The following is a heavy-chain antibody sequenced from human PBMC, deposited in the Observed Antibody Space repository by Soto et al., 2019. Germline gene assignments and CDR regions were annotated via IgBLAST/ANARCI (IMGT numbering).Heavy chain of an antibody. Sequence: SETLSLTCTVSGGSMIAYYWNWMRQPPGKGLQWIGYTYYSGSTTYNPSLKSRVTISVDSSKNQFSLKLDSVTPADTAVYYCARGRGTDGKRYLADWGQVTLANV. CDR1: GGSMIAYY. D-gene: IGHD6-13*01. J-gene: IGHJ1*01. CDR3: ARGRGTDGKRYLAD. V-gene: IGHV4-59*01. CDR2: TYYSGST.